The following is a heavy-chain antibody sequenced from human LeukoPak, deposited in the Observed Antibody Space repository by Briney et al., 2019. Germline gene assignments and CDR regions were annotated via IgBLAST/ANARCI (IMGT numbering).Heavy chain of an antibody. V-gene: IGHV3-74*01. CDR2: INSDGSGT. Sequence: GGSLRLSCAASGXTFNSYWMHWVRQAPGKGLVWVSRINSDGSGTSDADFVKGRFTISRDNSKNTLYLQMNSLRAEDTAMYYCARDRLTNDAFDIWGQGTIVTVSS. CDR3: ARDRLTNDAFDI. CDR1: GXTFNSYW. D-gene: IGHD2-8*01. J-gene: IGHJ3*02.